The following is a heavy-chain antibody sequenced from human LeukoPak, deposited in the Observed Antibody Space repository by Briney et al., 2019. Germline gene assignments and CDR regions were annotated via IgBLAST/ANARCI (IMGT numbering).Heavy chain of an antibody. CDR3: AIQESAIPNWFDL. Sequence: GESLNISCKGSGYSFTSYCVGWVRQMPGKGLEWMGIIYPGDSDTRYSPSPQRQVTFSADQSSGTAHLLWSSLKDSDTAMYYCAIQESAIPNWFDLCGQGALVTVSS. D-gene: IGHD2-21*02. V-gene: IGHV5-51*01. CDR1: GYSFTSYC. CDR2: IYPGDSDT. J-gene: IGHJ5*02.